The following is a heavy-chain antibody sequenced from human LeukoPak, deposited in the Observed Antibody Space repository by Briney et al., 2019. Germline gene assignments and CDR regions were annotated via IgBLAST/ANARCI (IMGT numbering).Heavy chain of an antibody. CDR3: AVYFRSGGSCYRYFDY. CDR2: ISGSGGGT. Sequence: PGGSLRLSCAASGFTFSSYAMSWVRQPPGKGLEWGSTISGSGGGTYYADSVKGRFTISRDNSKNTLYLQMNSLRPEDTAVYYFAVYFRSGGSCYRYFDYWGQGTLVTVSS. J-gene: IGHJ4*02. V-gene: IGHV3-23*01. CDR1: GFTFSSYA. D-gene: IGHD2-15*01.